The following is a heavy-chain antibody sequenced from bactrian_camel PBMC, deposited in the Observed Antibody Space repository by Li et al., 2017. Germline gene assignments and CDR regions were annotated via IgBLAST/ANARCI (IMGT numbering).Heavy chain of an antibody. CDR2: ISSDGVT. Sequence: HVQLVESGGGSVQAGGSLRLSCQASGYPLSRHCMAWYRQAAGKEREWVSSISSDGVTEYADSVKGRFTISQDKAKSTMYLQMNSLKTEDTAVYYCRALGCYPCGYGSINCWGQGTQVTV. D-gene: IGHD3*01. CDR3: RALGCYPCGYGSINC. CDR1: GYPLSRHC. V-gene: IGHV3S9*01. J-gene: IGHJ4*01.